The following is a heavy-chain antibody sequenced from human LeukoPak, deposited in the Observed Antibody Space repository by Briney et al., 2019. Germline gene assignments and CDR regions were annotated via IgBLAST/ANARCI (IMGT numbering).Heavy chain of an antibody. V-gene: IGHV3-23*01. CDR3: AKSVVYYDFWSLPNDY. Sequence: PGGSLRLSCAASGFTVSSTYMNWVRQAPGKGLEWVSAIGGSNGNTFYADSVKGRFTISRDNSKNTLYLQMNSLRAEDTAVYYCAKSVVYYDFWSLPNDYWGQGTLVTVSS. J-gene: IGHJ4*02. D-gene: IGHD3-3*01. CDR2: IGGSNGNT. CDR1: GFTVSSTY.